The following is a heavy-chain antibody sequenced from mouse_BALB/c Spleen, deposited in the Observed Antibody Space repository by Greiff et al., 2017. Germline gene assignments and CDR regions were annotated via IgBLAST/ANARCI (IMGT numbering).Heavy chain of an antibody. Sequence: EVKLQESGPGLVKPSQSLSLTCSVTGYSITSGYYWNWIRQFPGNKLEWMGYISYDGSNNYNPSLKNRISITRDTSKNQFFLKLNSVTTEDTATYYCARGGYGLMDYWGQGTSVTVSS. CDR1: GYSITSGYY. V-gene: IGHV3-6*02. CDR2: ISYDGSN. J-gene: IGHJ4*01. CDR3: ARGGYGLMDY. D-gene: IGHD3-1*01.